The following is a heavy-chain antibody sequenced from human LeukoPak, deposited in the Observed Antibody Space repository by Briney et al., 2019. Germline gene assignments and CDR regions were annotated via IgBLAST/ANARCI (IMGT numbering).Heavy chain of an antibody. CDR2: IYYSAST. Sequence: SETLSLTCTVSSGSITNDYWSWIRQPPGKGLEWVGYIYYSASTNYNPSLKSRVTISVVTSKNQVSLKLSSVTAADTAVYYCAREYYYGSGSHDYWGQGTLVTVFS. CDR1: SGSITNDY. J-gene: IGHJ4*02. CDR3: AREYYYGSGSHDY. V-gene: IGHV4-59*01. D-gene: IGHD3-10*01.